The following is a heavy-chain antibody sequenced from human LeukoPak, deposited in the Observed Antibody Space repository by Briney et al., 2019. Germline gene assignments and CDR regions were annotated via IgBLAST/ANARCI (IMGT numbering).Heavy chain of an antibody. V-gene: IGHV4-31*03. CDR2: IYYSGST. CDR3: ARDATIAAAGPGYFDY. CDR1: GGSISSGGYY. D-gene: IGHD6-13*01. J-gene: IGHJ4*02. Sequence: SETLSLTCTVSGGSISSGGYYWSWIRQYPGKGLEWIGYIYYSGSTYYNPSLKSRVTISVDTSKNQFSLKLSSVTAADTAVYYCARDATIAAAGPGYFDYWSQGTLVTVSS.